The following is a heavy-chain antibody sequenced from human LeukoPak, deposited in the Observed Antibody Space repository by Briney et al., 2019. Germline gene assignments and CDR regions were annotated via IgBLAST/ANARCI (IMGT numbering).Heavy chain of an antibody. D-gene: IGHD1-14*01. CDR2: IIPIFGTA. CDR3: ARDNQDLPDAFDI. J-gene: IGHJ3*02. Sequence: ASVEVSCKASGYTFTSYYMHWVRQAPGQGLEWMGRIIPIFGTANYAQKFQGRVTITTDESTSTAYMELSSLRSEDTAVYYCARDNQDLPDAFDIWGQGTMVTVSS. V-gene: IGHV1-69*05. CDR1: GYTFTSYY.